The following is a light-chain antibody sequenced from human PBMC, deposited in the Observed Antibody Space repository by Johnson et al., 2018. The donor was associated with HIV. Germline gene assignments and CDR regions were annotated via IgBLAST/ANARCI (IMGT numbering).Light chain of an antibody. Sequence: QSVLTQPASVSAASGQKVNISCSGSNSNIGSYYVSWYQHLPGTAPKLLIYDNTKRPSGIPDRFSGSKSDTSATLGITGLQTGDEADYFCGTWDSSLTAGVVGTGTKVTVL. CDR2: DNT. J-gene: IGLJ1*01. CDR3: GTWDSSLTAGV. V-gene: IGLV1-51*01. CDR1: NSNIGSYY.